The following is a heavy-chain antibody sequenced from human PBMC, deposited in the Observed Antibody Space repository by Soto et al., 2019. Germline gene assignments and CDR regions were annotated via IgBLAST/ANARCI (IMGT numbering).Heavy chain of an antibody. J-gene: IGHJ5*02. Sequence: TPGQGLQWMGWLSTYNGNTHYSQKLQGRVTSTTDTSSSTAYMELRSLRSVDPAMYYCARGPYVSWGQGTLFTDSS. V-gene: IGHV1-18*01. CDR2: LSTYNGNT. CDR3: ARGPYVS. D-gene: IGHD3-10*02.